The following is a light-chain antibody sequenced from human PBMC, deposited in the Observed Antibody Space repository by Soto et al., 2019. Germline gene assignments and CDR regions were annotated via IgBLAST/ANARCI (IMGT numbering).Light chain of an antibody. CDR1: QSVDSKY. V-gene: IGKV3-20*01. CDR2: AAS. J-gene: IGKJ1*01. Sequence: EIVLTQSPGTLSLSPGERATLSCGASQSVDSKYLAWYQQKPGQAPRILIFAASSRATGIPDRFSGSGSGTDFTLTISRLEPGDFAVYYCQQYGYSSWAFGQGTKVDIK. CDR3: QQYGYSSWA.